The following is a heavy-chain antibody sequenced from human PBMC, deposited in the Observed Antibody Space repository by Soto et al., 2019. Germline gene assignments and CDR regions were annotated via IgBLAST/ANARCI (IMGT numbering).Heavy chain of an antibody. CDR1: GGSISSYY. D-gene: IGHD2-15*01. J-gene: IGHJ6*02. CDR3: ARNPCGGSGGSCYSGGYYYYYNGMDV. CDR2: IYYSGST. V-gene: IGHV4-59*01. Sequence: QVQLQESGPGLVKPSETLSLTCTVSGGSISSYYWSWIRQPPGKGLEWIGYIYYSGSTNYNPSLKSRVTISVDTSKNHFSLKLSSVTGADTAVYYCARNPCGGSGGSCYSGGYYYYYNGMDVWGQGTTVTVSS.